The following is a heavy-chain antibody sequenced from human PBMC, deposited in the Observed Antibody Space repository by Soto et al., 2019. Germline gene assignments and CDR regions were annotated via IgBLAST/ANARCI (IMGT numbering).Heavy chain of an antibody. J-gene: IGHJ1*01. CDR3: ARDRIAVASNPEYFQH. CDR1: GYTFTSYA. D-gene: IGHD6-19*01. CDR2: INGGNGNT. Sequence: GASVKVSCKASGYTFTSYAMHWVRQAPGQRLEWMGWINGGNGNTKYSQKFQGRVTITRDTSASTAYMELSSLRSEDTAVYYCARDRIAVASNPEYFQHCGQRTLVTVSS. V-gene: IGHV1-3*01.